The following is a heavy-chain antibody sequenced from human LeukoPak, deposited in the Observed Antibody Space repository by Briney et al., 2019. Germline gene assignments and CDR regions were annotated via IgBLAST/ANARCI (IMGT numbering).Heavy chain of an antibody. D-gene: IGHD5-18*01. Sequence: GGSIXSYXXXWIRQPXGKGXXXXXRIXTSGSTNYNPSLKSRVTISVDTSKNQFSLKLSSVTAADTAVYYCARGRGYSYGDPSYYYYYYYMDVWGKGTTVTVSS. J-gene: IGHJ6*03. CDR3: ARGRGYSYGDPSYYYYYYYMDV. CDR1: GGSIXSYX. CDR2: IXTSGST. V-gene: IGHV4-4*07.